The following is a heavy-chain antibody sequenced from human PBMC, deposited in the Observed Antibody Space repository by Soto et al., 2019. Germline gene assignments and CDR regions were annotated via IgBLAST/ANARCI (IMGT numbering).Heavy chain of an antibody. J-gene: IGHJ6*02. V-gene: IGHV3-23*01. Sequence: GGSLGLSCAASGFAFDSYAMNWVRQGAGKGLEWIETISASVTSQYYADSVKSRFTISRDNPKNILYLHMSSLRADDTAIYYCAKDQYYYGSGLYGIDVWGQGTTVTVSS. CDR3: AKDQYYYGSGLYGIDV. CDR1: GFAFDSYA. D-gene: IGHD3-10*01. CDR2: ISASVTSQ.